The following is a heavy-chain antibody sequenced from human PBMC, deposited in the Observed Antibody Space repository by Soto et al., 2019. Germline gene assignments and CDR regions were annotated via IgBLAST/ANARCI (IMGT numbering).Heavy chain of an antibody. CDR1: GFTFISYG. D-gene: IGHD3-3*02. J-gene: IGHJ5*02. Sequence: GGSLRLSCAASGFTFISYGMHWVRQAPGKGLEWVAVISYDGSNKYYADSVKGRFTISRDNSKNTLYLQMNSLRAEDTAVYYCIALDWFDPWGQGTLVTVSS. CDR2: ISYDGSNK. CDR3: IALDWFDP. V-gene: IGHV3-30*03.